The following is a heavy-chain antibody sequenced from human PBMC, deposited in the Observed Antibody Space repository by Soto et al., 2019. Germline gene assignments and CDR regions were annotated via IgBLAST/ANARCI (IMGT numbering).Heavy chain of an antibody. CDR2: ISGSGGST. J-gene: IGHJ4*02. CDR3: AKDPLRPYYYDSSASPSY. V-gene: IGHV3-23*01. D-gene: IGHD3-22*01. Sequence: PGGALRLSGAASGVTLSSYARSSYRQDQRKGLEWVSAISGSGGSTYYADSVKGRFTISRDNSKNTLYLQMNSLRAEDTAVYYCAKDPLRPYYYDSSASPSYWGQGTLVNGSS. CDR1: GVTLSSYA.